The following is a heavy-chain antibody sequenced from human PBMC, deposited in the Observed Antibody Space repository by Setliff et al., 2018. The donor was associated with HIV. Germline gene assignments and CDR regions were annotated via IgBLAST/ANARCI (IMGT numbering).Heavy chain of an antibody. V-gene: IGHV7-4-1*02. CDR1: GYTFNNYA. J-gene: IGHJ4*02. CDR2: INTNTGNP. Sequence: ASVKVSCKASGYTFNNYAMNWVRQAPGQGLELMGWINTNTGNPTYAQGFTGRFVFSLDTSVSTAYLQISSLKAEDTAVYFCARDLKRPNSNFLGGYPIPFDSWGQGTLVTVSS. D-gene: IGHD3-3*01. CDR3: ARDLKRPNSNFLGGYPIPFDS.